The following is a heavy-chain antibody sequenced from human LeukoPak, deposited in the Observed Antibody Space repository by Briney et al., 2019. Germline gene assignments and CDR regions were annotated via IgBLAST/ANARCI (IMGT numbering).Heavy chain of an antibody. D-gene: IGHD4-17*01. J-gene: IGHJ4*02. Sequence: SETLSLTCAVYGGSFRGYYWSWIRQPPGKGLEWIGEINHSGSTNYNPSLKSRVTISVDTSKNPFSLKLSSVTAADTAVYSCARGRYGDYERYFDYWGQGTLVTVSS. CDR1: GGSFRGYY. CDR2: INHSGST. CDR3: ARGRYGDYERYFDY. V-gene: IGHV4-34*01.